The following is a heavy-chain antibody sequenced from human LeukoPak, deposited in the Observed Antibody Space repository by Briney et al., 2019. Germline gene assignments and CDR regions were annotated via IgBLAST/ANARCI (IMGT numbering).Heavy chain of an antibody. CDR1: GGSISSGSYY. CDR2: IYTSGST. V-gene: IGHV4-61*02. CDR3: ARVCSRSSSWFDAFDI. Sequence: SETLSLTCTVSGGSISSGSYYWSWIRQPAGKGLEWIGRIYTSGSTNYNPSLKSRVTISVDTSKNQFSLKLSSVTAADTAVYYWARVCSRSSSWFDAFDIWGQGTMVTVSS. J-gene: IGHJ3*02. D-gene: IGHD6-13*01.